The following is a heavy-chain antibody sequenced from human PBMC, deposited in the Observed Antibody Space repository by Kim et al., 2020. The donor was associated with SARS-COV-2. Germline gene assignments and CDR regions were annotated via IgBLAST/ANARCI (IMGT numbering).Heavy chain of an antibody. CDR2: K. CDR3: ARAPNYYYMDV. J-gene: IGHJ6*03. V-gene: IGHV3-30*01. Sequence: KYYADSVKGRFTISRDNSKNTLYLQMNSLRAEDTAVYYCARAPNYYYMDVWGKGTTVTVSS.